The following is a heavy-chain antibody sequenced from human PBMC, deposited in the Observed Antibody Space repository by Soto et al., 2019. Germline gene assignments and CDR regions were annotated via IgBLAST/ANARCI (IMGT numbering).Heavy chain of an antibody. V-gene: IGHV4-30-2*01. J-gene: IGHJ4*02. CDR1: GGSISSGGYS. Sequence: QLQLQESGSGLVKPSQTLSLTCAVSGGSISSGGYSWSWIRQPPGKGLEWIGYIYHSGSTYYNPSLTXXVXIXXDRSKYQFSLKLSSVTAADTAVYYCARSIDYEWLNWGQGTLVTVSS. CDR3: ARSIDYEWLN. CDR2: IYHSGST. D-gene: IGHD4-17*01.